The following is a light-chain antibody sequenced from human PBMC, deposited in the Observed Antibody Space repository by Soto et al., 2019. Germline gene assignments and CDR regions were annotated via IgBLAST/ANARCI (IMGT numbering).Light chain of an antibody. V-gene: IGKV1-5*03. Sequence: DIQTTQSPSTLSASVGDRVTITCRASQSINSWLAWYQQKPGKVPNLLIYKASTLETGVPSRFSGSGSETEFTLTINGLQPDDFATYYCQQYNSYPVTFGQGTKVDIK. J-gene: IGKJ1*01. CDR2: KAS. CDR1: QSINSW. CDR3: QQYNSYPVT.